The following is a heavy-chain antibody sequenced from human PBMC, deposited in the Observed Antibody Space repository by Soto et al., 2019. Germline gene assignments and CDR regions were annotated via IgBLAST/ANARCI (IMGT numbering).Heavy chain of an antibody. CDR3: ARDSVVRGVIYYYYGMDV. Sequence: SETLSLTCTVSGGSISSYYWSWIRQPAGKGLEWIGRIYTSGSTNYNPSLKSRVTMSVDTSKNQFSLQLSSVTAADTAVYYCARDSVVRGVIYYYYGMDVWGHGTTVTVSS. D-gene: IGHD3-10*01. CDR1: GGSISSYY. J-gene: IGHJ6*02. V-gene: IGHV4-4*07. CDR2: IYTSGST.